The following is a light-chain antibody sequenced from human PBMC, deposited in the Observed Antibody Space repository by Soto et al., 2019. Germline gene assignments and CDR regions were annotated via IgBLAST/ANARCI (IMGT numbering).Light chain of an antibody. J-gene: IGLJ1*01. CDR2: EVS. CDR3: SSYITTSTRV. Sequence: QSVLTQPASVSGSPGQSIAISCTGTRSDVGAYNYVSWYQQHPGKAPKLMIYEVSNRPSGVSNRFSGSKSGNTASLTISGLQAEDEADYYCSSYITTSTRVFGTGTKVTVL. CDR1: RSDVGAYNY. V-gene: IGLV2-14*01.